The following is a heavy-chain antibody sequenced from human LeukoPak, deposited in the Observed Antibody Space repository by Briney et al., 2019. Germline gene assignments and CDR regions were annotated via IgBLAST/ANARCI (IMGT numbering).Heavy chain of an antibody. CDR1: GFTFSSYG. CDR3: AGGRGSGWYNFFDD. V-gene: IGHV3-33*01. CDR2: IWYDGSNK. D-gene: IGHD6-19*01. J-gene: IGHJ4*02. Sequence: PGGSLRLSCAASGFTFSSYGMHWVRQAPGKGLEWVAIIWYDGSNKYYADSVKGRFTISRDNSKNTLYLQMNSLRAEDTAVYYCAGGRGSGWYNFFDDWGQGTLVTVSS.